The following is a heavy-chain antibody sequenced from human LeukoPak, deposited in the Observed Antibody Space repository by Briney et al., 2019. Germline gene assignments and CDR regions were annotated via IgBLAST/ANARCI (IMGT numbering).Heavy chain of an antibody. Sequence: GGSLRLSCAASGFTFSSYGMHWVRQAPGKGLEWVAVISYDGSNKYYADSVKGRFTISRDNSKNTLYLQMNSLRAEDTAVYYCAKGETGADFDYWGQGTLVTVSS. CDR2: ISYDGSNK. CDR3: AKGETGADFDY. D-gene: IGHD7-27*01. J-gene: IGHJ4*02. CDR1: GFTFSSYG. V-gene: IGHV3-30*18.